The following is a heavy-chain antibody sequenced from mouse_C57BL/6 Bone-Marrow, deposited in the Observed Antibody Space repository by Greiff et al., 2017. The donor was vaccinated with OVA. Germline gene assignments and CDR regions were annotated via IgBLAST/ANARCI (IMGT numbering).Heavy chain of an antibody. Sequence: EVQLVESGGGLVKPGGSLKLSCAASGFTFSSYAMSWVRQTPEKRLEWVATISDGGSYTYYPDNVKGRFTISRANAKNNLYLQMSHLKSEDTAMYYCARENYYGSSLGWFAYWGQGTLVTVSA. CDR3: ARENYYGSSLGWFAY. CDR2: ISDGGSYT. D-gene: IGHD1-1*01. J-gene: IGHJ3*01. CDR1: GFTFSSYA. V-gene: IGHV5-4*01.